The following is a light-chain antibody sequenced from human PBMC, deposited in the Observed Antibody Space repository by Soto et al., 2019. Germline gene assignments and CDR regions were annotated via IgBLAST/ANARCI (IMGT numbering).Light chain of an antibody. CDR3: QQYGSSPLFT. Sequence: EIVLTQSPGTLSLSPGERATLSCRASQSVSSSYLAWYQQKPGQAPRLLIYGASSRATGIPDRFSGRGSGTDFSLTISRLEPEDSVVYYCQQYGSSPLFTFGPGTKVDIK. V-gene: IGKV3-20*01. CDR2: GAS. J-gene: IGKJ3*01. CDR1: QSVSSSY.